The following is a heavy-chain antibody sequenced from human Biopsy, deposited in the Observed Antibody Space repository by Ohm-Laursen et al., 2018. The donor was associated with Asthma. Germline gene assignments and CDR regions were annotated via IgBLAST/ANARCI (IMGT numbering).Heavy chain of an antibody. D-gene: IGHD1-26*01. J-gene: IGHJ4*02. Sequence: SLRLSCVASGFTFSHYGMHWVRPAPGKGLDWVAVISFAGSNKNYTDSVKGRFTISRDNSRNTLHLQMNSLRAEDTAVYYCAKDVFPGWELRRGPDYWGQGTLVTVSS. CDR1: GFTFSHYG. V-gene: IGHV3-30*18. CDR3: AKDVFPGWELRRGPDY. CDR2: ISFAGSNK.